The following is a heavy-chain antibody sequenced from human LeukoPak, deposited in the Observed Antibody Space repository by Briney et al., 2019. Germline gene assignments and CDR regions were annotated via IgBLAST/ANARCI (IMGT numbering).Heavy chain of an antibody. D-gene: IGHD3-10*01. V-gene: IGHV1-2*02. CDR1: GYTFTSYG. CDR2: INPSGGST. J-gene: IGHJ6*03. Sequence: EASVKVSCKASGYTFTSYGISWVRQAPGQGLEWMGIINPSGGSTNYAQKFQGRVTMTRDTSINTAYMELSRLRSDDTAVYYCARRAELLWFGELSGEAGWFSPYYYYYYMDVWGKGTTVTISS. CDR3: ARRAELLWFGELSGEAGWFSPYYYYYYMDV.